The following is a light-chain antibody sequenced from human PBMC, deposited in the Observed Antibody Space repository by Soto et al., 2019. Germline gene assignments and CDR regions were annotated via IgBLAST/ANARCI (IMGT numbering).Light chain of an antibody. J-gene: IGLJ2*01. CDR2: DVS. CDR1: SSDVGGFNY. CDR3: SSYASTTLLV. V-gene: IGLV2-14*03. Sequence: SVLTQPASVSGSPGQSITISCTGTSSDVGGFNYVSWYQHHPGKAPKLMIYDVSNRPSGVSDRFSGSKSGNTASLTISGLQAEDEAYYYCSSYASTTLLVFGGGTKLTVL.